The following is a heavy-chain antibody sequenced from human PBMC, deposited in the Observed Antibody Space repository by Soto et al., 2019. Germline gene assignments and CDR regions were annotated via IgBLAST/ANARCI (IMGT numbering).Heavy chain of an antibody. Sequence: SETLSLTCAVYGGSFSGYYWSWIRQPPGKGLEWIGEINHSGSTNYNPSLKSRVTISVDTSKNQFSLKLSSVTAADTAVYYCARGAGYYYYGMDVWGQGTTVTVSS. CDR1: GGSFSGYY. J-gene: IGHJ6*02. CDR3: ARGAGYYYYGMDV. V-gene: IGHV4-34*01. CDR2: INHSGST. D-gene: IGHD6-13*01.